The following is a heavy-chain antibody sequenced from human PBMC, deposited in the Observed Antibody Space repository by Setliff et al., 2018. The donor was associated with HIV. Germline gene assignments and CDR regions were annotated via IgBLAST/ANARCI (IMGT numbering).Heavy chain of an antibody. D-gene: IGHD2-15*01. J-gene: IGHJ4*02. V-gene: IGHV4-38-2*01. CDR3: ARHSFPFGGKGVDY. CDR1: GYSISSSYY. CDR2: IFYSGST. Sequence: SETLSLTCAVSGYSISSSYYWGWIRQPPGKGLEWIGSIFYSGSTNYNPSLKSRVTISVDSSKNQFSLRLSSVTAADTAVYYCARHSFPFGGKGVDYWGQGTLVTVSS.